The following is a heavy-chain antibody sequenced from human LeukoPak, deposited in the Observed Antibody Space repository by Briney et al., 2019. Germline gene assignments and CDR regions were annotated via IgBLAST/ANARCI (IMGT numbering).Heavy chain of an antibody. D-gene: IGHD6-13*01. CDR2: INTNGRST. CDR3: ARDPSSNSAFDY. V-gene: IGHV3-74*01. J-gene: IGHJ4*02. CDR1: TFTFSLYW. Sequence: GGSLRLSCAASTFTFSLYWMHWVRQAPGKGLVWVSRINTNGRSTTYADSVKGRFTISRDNAKNTLYLQMNSLRAEDTAVYYCARDPSSNSAFDYWGQGTPVTVSS.